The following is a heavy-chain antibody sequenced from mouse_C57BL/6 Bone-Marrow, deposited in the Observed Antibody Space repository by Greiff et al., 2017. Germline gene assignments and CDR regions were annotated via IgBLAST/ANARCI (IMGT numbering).Heavy chain of an antibody. V-gene: IGHV5-9*01. CDR3: ARKITTVLDY. J-gene: IGHJ2*01. CDR1: GFTFSSYT. CDR2: ISGGGGNT. Sequence: DVKLVESGGGLVKPGGSLKLSCAASGFTFSSYTMSWVRQTPEKRLEWVATISGGGGNTYYPDSVKGRFTISRDNAKNTLYLQMSSLRSEDTALYYCARKITTVLDYWGQGTTLTVSS. D-gene: IGHD1-1*01.